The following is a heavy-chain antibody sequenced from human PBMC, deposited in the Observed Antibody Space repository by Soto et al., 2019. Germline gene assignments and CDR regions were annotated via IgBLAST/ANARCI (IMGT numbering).Heavy chain of an antibody. V-gene: IGHV3-21*01. CDR1: GFTFSSYS. CDR3: ARDHCSSTSCYFWLDP. CDR2: ISSSSSYI. D-gene: IGHD2-2*01. Sequence: PGGSLRLSCAASGFTFSSYSMNWVRQAPGKGLEWVSSISSSSSYIYYADSVKGRFTISRDNAKNSLYLQMNSLRAEDTAVYHCARDHCSSTSCYFWLDPWGQGTLVTVSS. J-gene: IGHJ5*02.